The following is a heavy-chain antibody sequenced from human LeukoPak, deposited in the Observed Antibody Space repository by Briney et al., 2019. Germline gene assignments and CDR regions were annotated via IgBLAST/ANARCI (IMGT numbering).Heavy chain of an antibody. V-gene: IGHV3-7*01. CDR2: IKQDGSEK. Sequence: PGGSLRLSCAASGFNFSSYWMSWVRQAPGKGLEWVANIKQDGSEKYYVDSVKGRFTISRDNAKNSLYLQMNSLRAEDTAVYYCAREGRLYYDFWSGHPNYFDYWGQGTLVTVSS. D-gene: IGHD3-3*01. J-gene: IGHJ4*02. CDR1: GFNFSSYW. CDR3: AREGRLYYDFWSGHPNYFDY.